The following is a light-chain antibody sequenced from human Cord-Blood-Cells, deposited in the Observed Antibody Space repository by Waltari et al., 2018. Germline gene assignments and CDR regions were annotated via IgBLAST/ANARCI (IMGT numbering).Light chain of an antibody. Sequence: QSALTQPASVSGSPGQSITIPCTGTSSDVGSYNLFSWYQQPPGKAPKLMIYEGSKRPSGFSNRFSGSKSGNTASLTISGLQAEDEADYYCCSYAGSSTNWVFGGGTKLTVL. CDR1: SSDVGSYNL. J-gene: IGLJ3*02. CDR2: EGS. CDR3: CSYAGSSTNWV. V-gene: IGLV2-23*01.